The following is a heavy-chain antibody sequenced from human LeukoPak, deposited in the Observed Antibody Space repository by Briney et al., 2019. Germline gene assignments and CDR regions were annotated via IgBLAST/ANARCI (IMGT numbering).Heavy chain of an antibody. CDR3: ARRAGAYSHPYDY. CDR1: GFTVSSNS. V-gene: IGHV3-53*01. Sequence: QAGGSLRLSCTVSGFTVSSNSMSWVRQAPGKGLEWVSFIYSDNTHYSDSVKGRFTISRDNSKNTLYLQMNSLRAEDTAVYHCARRAGAYSHPYDYWGQGTLVTVSS. J-gene: IGHJ4*02. D-gene: IGHD4/OR15-4a*01. CDR2: IYSDNT.